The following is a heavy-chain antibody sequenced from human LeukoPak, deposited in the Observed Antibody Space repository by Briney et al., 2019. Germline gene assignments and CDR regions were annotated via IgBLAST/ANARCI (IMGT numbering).Heavy chain of an antibody. CDR2: IKQDGSEK. Sequence: GGSLGLSCAASGFTFSSYWMSWVRQAPGKGLEWVANIKQDGSEKYYVDSVKGRFTISRDNAKNSLYLQMNSLRAEDTAVYYCARIDSSGYDAFDIWGQGTMVTVSS. CDR3: ARIDSSGYDAFDI. V-gene: IGHV3-7*05. CDR1: GFTFSSYW. J-gene: IGHJ3*02. D-gene: IGHD3-22*01.